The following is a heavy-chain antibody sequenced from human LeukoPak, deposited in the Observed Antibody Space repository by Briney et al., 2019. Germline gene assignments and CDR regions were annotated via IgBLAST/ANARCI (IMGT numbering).Heavy chain of an antibody. D-gene: IGHD5-18*01. Sequence: PSQTLSLTCTVSGVSISSGGYYWRWIRQSAGKGLEWIGRVYSSGTTNYNPTLESRVTISVDTSMNQFSLKVTSVTAADTAGYYCARAPGYSLDLWGQGTLVTVSS. CDR3: ARAPGYSLDL. CDR1: GVSISSGGYY. CDR2: VYSSGTT. J-gene: IGHJ5*02. V-gene: IGHV4-61*02.